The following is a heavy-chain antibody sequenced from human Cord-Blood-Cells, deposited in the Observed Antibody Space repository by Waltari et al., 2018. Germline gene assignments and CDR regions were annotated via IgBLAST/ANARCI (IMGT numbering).Heavy chain of an antibody. CDR3: ARLKNHPNYDFWSGYYFDY. CDR1: GGSISSSSYY. D-gene: IGHD3-3*01. J-gene: IGHJ4*02. Sequence: QLQLQESGPALVKPSETLSLTCTVSGGSISSSSYYWGWIRQPPGKGLEWIGSIYYSGSTYYNPSLKSRVTISVDTSKNQFSLKLSSVTAADTAVYYCARLKNHPNYDFWSGYYFDYWGQGTLVTVSS. V-gene: IGHV4-39*01. CDR2: IYYSGST.